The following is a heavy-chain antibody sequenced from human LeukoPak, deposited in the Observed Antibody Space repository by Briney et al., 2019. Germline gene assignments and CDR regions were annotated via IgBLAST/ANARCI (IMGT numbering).Heavy chain of an antibody. CDR1: GFTFDDYA. CDR3: ARVSRIVGNFDY. J-gene: IGHJ4*02. CDR2: ISSSSSYI. D-gene: IGHD1-26*01. V-gene: IGHV3-21*01. Sequence: GGSLRLSCAASGFTFDDYAMNWVRQAPGKGLEWVSSISSSSSYIYYADSVKGRFTISRDNAKNSLYLQMNSLRAEDTAVYYCARVSRIVGNFDYWGQGTLVTVSS.